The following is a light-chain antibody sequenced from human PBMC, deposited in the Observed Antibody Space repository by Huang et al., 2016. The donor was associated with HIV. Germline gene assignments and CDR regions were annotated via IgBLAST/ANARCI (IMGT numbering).Light chain of an antibody. V-gene: IGKV1-39*01. J-gene: IGKJ2*01. CDR2: ATS. Sequence: DVQMTQSPSSLSASVGDRVIITCRASQNINSYLNWYQQKPGKAPKLLIYATSNLQNGVPSRFSGSGSGTDFTLIISSLQPDDFATYYCQQSYSPYPFGQGTTLEIK. CDR1: QNINSY. CDR3: QQSYSPYP.